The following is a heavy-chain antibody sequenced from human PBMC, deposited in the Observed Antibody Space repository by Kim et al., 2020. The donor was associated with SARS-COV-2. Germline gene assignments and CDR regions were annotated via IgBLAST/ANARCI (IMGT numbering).Heavy chain of an antibody. J-gene: IGHJ4*02. Sequence: ARKVQGRVTMTRDTSLTTASMEVSSLRSDDTAVYFCARARGYSYLYYFDYWGQGTLVTVSS. V-gene: IGHV1-2*02. D-gene: IGHD5-18*01. CDR3: ARARGYSYLYYFDY.